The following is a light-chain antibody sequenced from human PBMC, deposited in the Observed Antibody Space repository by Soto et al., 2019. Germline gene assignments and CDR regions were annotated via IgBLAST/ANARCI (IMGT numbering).Light chain of an antibody. CDR1: SSDIESYNL. J-gene: IGLJ2*01. V-gene: IGLV2-23*02. CDR2: EVS. CDR3: CSYAGSATPHVV. Sequence: QSALTQPASVSGSPGQAITISCTGSSSDIESYNLVSWYQQHPGKAPKLMIYEVSKRPSGVSDRFSGSKSANTASLTISGLQAEDESDYYCCSYAGSATPHVVFGGGTKLTVL.